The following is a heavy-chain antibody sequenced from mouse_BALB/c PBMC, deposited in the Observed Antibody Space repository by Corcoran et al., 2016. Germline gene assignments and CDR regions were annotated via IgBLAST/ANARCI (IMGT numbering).Heavy chain of an antibody. Sequence: EVQLQQSGPELVKPGASVKMPCKASGYTFTSYVMHWVKQKPGQGLEWIGYINPYNDGTKYNEKFKGKATLTSDKSSSTAYMELSSLTSEDSAVYYCARHGNPYAMDYWGQGTSVTVSS. CDR2: INPYNDGT. CDR1: GYTFTSYV. J-gene: IGHJ4*01. CDR3: ARHGNPYAMDY. D-gene: IGHD1-1*01. V-gene: IGHV1S136*01.